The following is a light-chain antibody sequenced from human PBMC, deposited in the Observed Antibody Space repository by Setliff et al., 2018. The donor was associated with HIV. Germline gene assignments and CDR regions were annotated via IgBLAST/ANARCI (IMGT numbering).Light chain of an antibody. J-gene: IGLJ3*02. CDR1: TGAVTSGHY. V-gene: IGLV7-46*01. CDR2: DTS. CDR3: LLSYSGARV. Sequence: QAVVTQEPSLTVSPGGTVTLTCGSSTGAVTSGHYPYWFQQKPGQAPRTVIYDTSNKHSWTPARFSGSLLGGKAALTLSGAQPEDEAEYYCLLSYSGARVFGGGTQLT.